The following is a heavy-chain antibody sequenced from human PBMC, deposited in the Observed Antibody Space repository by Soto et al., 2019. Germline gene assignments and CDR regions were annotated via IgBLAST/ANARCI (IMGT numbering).Heavy chain of an antibody. Sequence: GGSLRLSCAGSGFTFSRYWMHWVRQVPGKGLVWVANIVSDGSRTTYADSVKGRFTISRDNAKNTLYLQMDSLRVEDTAVYYCARESEDLTSNFDYWGQGTLVTVSS. CDR3: ARESEDLTSNFDY. CDR1: GFTFSRYW. J-gene: IGHJ4*02. V-gene: IGHV3-74*01. CDR2: IVSDGSRT.